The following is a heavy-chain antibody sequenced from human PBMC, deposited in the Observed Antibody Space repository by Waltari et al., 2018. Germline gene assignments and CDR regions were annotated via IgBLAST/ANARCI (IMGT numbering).Heavy chain of an antibody. CDR3: AKEPEQWLAMFIDY. CDR2: ISYDGSNK. D-gene: IGHD6-19*01. CDR1: GFTFRSYG. Sequence: QVQLVESGGGVVQPGRSLRLSCAASGFTFRSYGMHWVRQAPGKGLEWVAVISYDGSNKYYADSVKGRLTIARDNSKNTLYLQMNSLRDEDTAVYYCAKEPEQWLAMFIDYWGQGTLVTVSS. V-gene: IGHV3-30*18. J-gene: IGHJ4*02.